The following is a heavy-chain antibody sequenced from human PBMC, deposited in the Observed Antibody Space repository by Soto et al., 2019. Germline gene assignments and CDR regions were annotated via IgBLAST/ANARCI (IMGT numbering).Heavy chain of an antibody. V-gene: IGHV4-59*08. CDR2: VYYSGT. J-gene: IGHJ4*02. D-gene: IGHD4-17*01. CDR1: GGSIGHYY. Sequence: SETLSLTRSVSGGSIGHYYGNWIRQSPGKGLEWIGNVYYSGTTYNPPLTRRVTISVDTSKSQFSLNLTAVTAADTAVYYCARQSSGDFDFWGQGVLVTVSS. CDR3: ARQSSGDFDF.